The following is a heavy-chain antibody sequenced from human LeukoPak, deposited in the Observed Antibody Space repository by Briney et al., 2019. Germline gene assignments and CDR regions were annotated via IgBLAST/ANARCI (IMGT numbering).Heavy chain of an antibody. V-gene: IGHV4-59*08. D-gene: IGHD2-15*01. CDR1: GGSISDYY. Sequence: SETLSLTCTVSGGSISDYYWSWIRQPPGKGLEWIGYIYYSGPTNYNHSLKSRVTISVDTSKNQFSLRLSSVTAADTAVYYCARHPYCSGGSCYLDYWGQGTLVTVSS. CDR2: IYYSGPT. CDR3: ARHPYCSGGSCYLDY. J-gene: IGHJ4*02.